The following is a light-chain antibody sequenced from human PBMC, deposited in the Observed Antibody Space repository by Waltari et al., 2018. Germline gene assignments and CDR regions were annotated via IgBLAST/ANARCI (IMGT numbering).Light chain of an antibody. CDR1: QGLLHSEGNIL. CDR3: MQGLQTPT. J-gene: IGKJ5*01. Sequence: DIVLTQSPLSLPVTPGEPASISCRSSQGLLHSEGNILLDWSLQKPGQSPQLLIYVGSHRASGVPDRFSGSGSGTDFTLEISRVEAEDVGVYFCMQGLQTPTFGQGTRL. V-gene: IGKV2-28*01. CDR2: VGS.